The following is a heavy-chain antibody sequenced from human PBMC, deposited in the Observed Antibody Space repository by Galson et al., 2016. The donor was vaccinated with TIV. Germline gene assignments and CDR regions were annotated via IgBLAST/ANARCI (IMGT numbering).Heavy chain of an antibody. Sequence: SVTVSCKASGYTFTEYYIHWVRQAPGQGLEWMGWINPNSGGTMYAQKFQGWVTMTRDTSITTAYMELSRLKSDDTAVYYCAKIGQEHDAFDIWGQGTMVTVFS. V-gene: IGHV1-2*04. CDR3: AKIGQEHDAFDI. CDR1: GYTFTEYY. CDR2: INPNSGGT. D-gene: IGHD1/OR15-1a*01. J-gene: IGHJ3*02.